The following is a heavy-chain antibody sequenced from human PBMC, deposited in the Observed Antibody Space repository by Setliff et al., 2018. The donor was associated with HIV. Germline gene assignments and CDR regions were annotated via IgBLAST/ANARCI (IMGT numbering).Heavy chain of an antibody. Sequence: ASVKVSCKASGYTFTSYGFSWVRQAPGQGLEWMGWISVYNGNTNYAQKFQGRVTMTTDTSTSTAYMELRSLRSDDTAVYYCARDWMGVTNYFDHWGQGTLVTASS. CDR2: ISVYNGNT. J-gene: IGHJ4*02. CDR3: ARDWMGVTNYFDH. D-gene: IGHD3-16*01. CDR1: GYTFTSYG. V-gene: IGHV1-18*01.